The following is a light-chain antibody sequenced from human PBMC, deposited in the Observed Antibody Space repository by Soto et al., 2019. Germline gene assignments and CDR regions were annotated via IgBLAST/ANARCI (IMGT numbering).Light chain of an antibody. CDR3: QQYGSSPLT. J-gene: IGKJ3*01. V-gene: IGKV3-20*01. Sequence: EIVLTQSPGTLSLSPGERATLSCRASQSVRNNYLAWYQQIPGQAPRLLIYGVSSRATGIPDRFSGSGSGTDFTLTISRLKPEDFAVYYCQQYGSSPLTFGPGTKVDIK. CDR1: QSVRNNY. CDR2: GVS.